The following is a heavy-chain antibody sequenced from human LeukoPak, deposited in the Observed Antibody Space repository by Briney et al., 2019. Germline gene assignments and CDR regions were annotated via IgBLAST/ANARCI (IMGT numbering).Heavy chain of an antibody. Sequence: ASVKVSCKASGYTFTSSYIHWVRQAPGQGLEWMGIINPSGGSTSYARKFQGRVIMTRDTSTSTVYMEISSLRSEDTAVYYCARQRGGQYEDGFDMWGQGTMVTVSS. J-gene: IGHJ3*02. V-gene: IGHV1-46*01. D-gene: IGHD2-8*01. CDR2: INPSGGST. CDR3: ARQRGGQYEDGFDM. CDR1: GYTFTSSY.